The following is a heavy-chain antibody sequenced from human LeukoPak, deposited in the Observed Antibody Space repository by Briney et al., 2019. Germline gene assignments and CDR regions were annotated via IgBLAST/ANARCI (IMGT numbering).Heavy chain of an antibody. D-gene: IGHD2-2*01. J-gene: IGHJ6*03. CDR2: INHSGST. CDR3: AGGRRSIVVVPAARRGYYYMDV. Sequence: SETLSLTCAVYGGSFSGYYWSWIRQPPGKRLEWIGEINHSGSTSYNPSLKSRVTISVDTSKNQFSLKLSSVTAADTAVYYCAGGRRSIVVVPAARRGYYYMDVWGNGTTVTVSS. CDR1: GGSFSGYY. V-gene: IGHV4-34*01.